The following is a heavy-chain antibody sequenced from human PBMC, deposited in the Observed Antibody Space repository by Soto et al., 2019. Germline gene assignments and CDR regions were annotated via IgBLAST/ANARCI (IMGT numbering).Heavy chain of an antibody. CDR3: ARRCSSTRCLEL. CDR1: GYTFTSYG. CDR2: ISGYNGNT. Sequence: QVQLVQSGAEVKKPGASVKVSCKASGYTFTSYGICWVRQAPGQGRERMGWISGYNGNTNYAQNLQGRVTMTTDTSTSTVYMELRSLRSDDTAVYYCARRCSSTRCLELWGRGTLVIVSS. J-gene: IGHJ2*01. V-gene: IGHV1-18*01. D-gene: IGHD2-2*01.